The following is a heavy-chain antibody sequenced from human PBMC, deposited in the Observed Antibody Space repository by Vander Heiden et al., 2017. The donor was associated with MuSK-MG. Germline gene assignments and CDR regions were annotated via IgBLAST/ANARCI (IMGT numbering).Heavy chain of an antibody. CDR1: GGPIISSTFY. Sequence: QLQLQESGPGLVKPSETLSLTCSASGGPIISSTFYCAWIRQAPGTGLEWIGAINHIGGTYYNPSLKSRVIITTDTSRNQCSLRLTSVAAADTAVYYCARGKLEKDWFDPWGQGILVTVSS. V-gene: IGHV4-39*07. J-gene: IGHJ5*02. D-gene: IGHD3-3*02. CDR2: INHIGGT. CDR3: ARGKLEKDWFDP.